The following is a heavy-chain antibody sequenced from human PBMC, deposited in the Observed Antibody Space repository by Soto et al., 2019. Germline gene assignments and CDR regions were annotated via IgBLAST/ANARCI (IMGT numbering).Heavy chain of an antibody. D-gene: IGHD5-12*01. V-gene: IGHV3-30*18. CDR3: AKDTLVAVFAFDI. Sequence: GGSLRLSCAASGFTFSSYGMHWVRQAPGKGPEWVAVISYDGSNKYYADSVKGRFTISRDNSKNTLYLQMNSLRAEDTAVYYCAKDTLVAVFAFDIWGQGTMVTVSS. J-gene: IGHJ3*02. CDR1: GFTFSSYG. CDR2: ISYDGSNK.